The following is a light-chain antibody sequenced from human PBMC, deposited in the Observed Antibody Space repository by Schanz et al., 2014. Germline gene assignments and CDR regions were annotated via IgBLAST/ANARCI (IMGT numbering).Light chain of an antibody. V-gene: IGLV2-8*01. CDR2: DVN. J-gene: IGLJ3*02. CDR3: SSYAGNSIWV. Sequence: QSALTQPASVSGSPGQSITISCTGTSSDVGGYNYVSWYQQNPGKAPKFIIYDVNNRPSGVPDRFSGSKSGNTASLTVSGLQAEDEADYYCSSYAGNSIWVFGGGTKLTVL. CDR1: SSDVGGYNY.